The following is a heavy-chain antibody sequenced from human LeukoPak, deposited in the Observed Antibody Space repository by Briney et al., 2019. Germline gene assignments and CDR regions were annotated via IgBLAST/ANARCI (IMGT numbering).Heavy chain of an antibody. J-gene: IGHJ4*02. CDR1: GYSISSGYY. V-gene: IGHV4-38-2*01. CDR2: IYHSGST. Sequence: SSETLSLTCAVSGYSISSGYYWGWIRQPPGKGLEWIGSIYHSGSTYYNPSLKSRVTISVDTPKNQFSLKVSSVTAADTAIYYCASAGYYFDYWGQGTLVTVSS. CDR3: ASAGYYFDY.